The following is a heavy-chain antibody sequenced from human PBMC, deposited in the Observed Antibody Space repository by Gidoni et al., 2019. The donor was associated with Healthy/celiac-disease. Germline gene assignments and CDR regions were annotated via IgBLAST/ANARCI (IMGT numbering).Heavy chain of an antibody. CDR2: INSDGSST. CDR1: GFTFRSYW. V-gene: IGHV3-74*01. J-gene: IGHJ4*02. D-gene: IGHD5-18*01. Sequence: EVQLVESGGGLVQPGGSLRLSCAASGFTFRSYWMHWVRQAPGKGLVWFSRINSDGSSTSYADSVKGRFTISRDNAKNTLYLQMNSLRAEDTAVYYCARGGYSYGYDFDYWGQGTLVTVSS. CDR3: ARGGYSYGYDFDY.